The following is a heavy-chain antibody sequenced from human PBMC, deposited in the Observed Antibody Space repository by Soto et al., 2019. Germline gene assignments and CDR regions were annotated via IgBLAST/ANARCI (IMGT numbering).Heavy chain of an antibody. CDR1: GGSISSGGYY. CDR2: IYYSGST. D-gene: IGHD6-13*01. V-gene: IGHV4-31*03. J-gene: IGHJ6*02. Sequence: SETLSLTCTVSGGSISSGGYYWSWIRQHPGKGLEWIGYIYYSGSTYYNASLKSRVTISVDTSKNQFSLKLSSVTAADTAVYYCARDLSSSWSGEMYGMDVWGQGTTVTVSS. CDR3: ARDLSSSWSGEMYGMDV.